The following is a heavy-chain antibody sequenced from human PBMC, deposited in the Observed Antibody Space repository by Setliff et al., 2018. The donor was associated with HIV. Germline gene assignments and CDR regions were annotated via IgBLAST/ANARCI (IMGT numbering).Heavy chain of an antibody. CDR1: GFTFSTYS. V-gene: IGHV3-48*01. J-gene: IGHJ4*02. CDR2: ISRSGDTI. D-gene: IGHD3-22*01. Sequence: GGSLRLSCAASGFTFSTYSMNWVRQAPGKGLEWVSYISRSGDTIDYADSVKGRFTISRDNAKNSVSLQMNSLRVEDTAVYFCATRGRAYYYDSSGYFDYWGQGTLVTVSS. CDR3: ATRGRAYYYDSSGYFDY.